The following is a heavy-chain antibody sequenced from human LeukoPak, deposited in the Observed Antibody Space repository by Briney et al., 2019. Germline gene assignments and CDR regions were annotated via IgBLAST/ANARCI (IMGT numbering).Heavy chain of an antibody. D-gene: IGHD3-10*01. CDR2: IYHSGST. Sequence: SETLSLTCTVSGYSISSGYYWGWIRQPPGKGLEWIGSIYHSGSTYYNPSLKSRVTISVDTSKNQFSLKLSSVTAADTAVYYCARQRRGGYYGSGSYYDYWGQGTLVTVSS. J-gene: IGHJ4*02. CDR3: ARQRRGGYYGSGSYYDY. CDR1: GYSISSGYY. V-gene: IGHV4-38-2*02.